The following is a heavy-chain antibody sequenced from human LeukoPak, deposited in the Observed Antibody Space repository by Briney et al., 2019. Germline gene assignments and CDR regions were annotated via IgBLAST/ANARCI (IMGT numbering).Heavy chain of an antibody. CDR1: GFTFRNYA. Sequence: GGSLRLSCAASGFTFRNYAMSWVRHARGKGLERVSTISGSGVDTDYAGSVKDRFPISRDNSRNTLYLQMNSLRAEDTAVYYCAKHQDWTVTVPDYWGQGTLVTVSS. D-gene: IGHD4-17*01. J-gene: IGHJ4*02. CDR3: AKHQDWTVTVPDY. V-gene: IGHV3-23*01. CDR2: ISGSGVDT.